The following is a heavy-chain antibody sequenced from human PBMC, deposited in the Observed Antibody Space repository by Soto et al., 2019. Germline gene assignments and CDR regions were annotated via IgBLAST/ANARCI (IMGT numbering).Heavy chain of an antibody. Sequence: SVKVSCKASGGTFSSYAISWVRQAPGQGLEWMGGIIPIFGTANYAQKFQGRVTITADESTSTAYMELSSLRSEDTAVYYCARERTWGTMIPDYYYGMDVWGQGTTVTVSS. CDR2: IIPIFGTA. CDR1: GGTFSSYA. CDR3: ARERTWGTMIPDYYYGMDV. D-gene: IGHD3-22*01. V-gene: IGHV1-69*13. J-gene: IGHJ6*02.